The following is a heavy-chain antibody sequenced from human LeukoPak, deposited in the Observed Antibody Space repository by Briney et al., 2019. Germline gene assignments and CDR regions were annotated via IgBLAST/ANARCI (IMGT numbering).Heavy chain of an antibody. D-gene: IGHD6-19*01. CDR3: ARDTYRQWLTQGGYFQH. J-gene: IGHJ1*01. Sequence: GGSLRLSCAASGFTFSSDGMNWVRQAPGKGLEWVAFIRYDGSITYYADSVKGRFTISRDNSKNTLYLQMNSLRDEDTAVYYCARDTYRQWLTQGGYFQHWGQGTLVTVSS. CDR1: GFTFSSDG. V-gene: IGHV3-30*02. CDR2: IRYDGSIT.